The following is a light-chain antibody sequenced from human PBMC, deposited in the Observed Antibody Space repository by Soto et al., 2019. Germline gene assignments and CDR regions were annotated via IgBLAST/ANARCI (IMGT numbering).Light chain of an antibody. J-gene: IGLJ1*01. CDR3: ATWDDSLSGFV. Sequence: VLSQPPSSSGTPGQWVTISCSGSNPNIGTNYVYWYQQLPGMAPKLLLYKNNERPFGVPDRFSGSKSGTSASLAISGLRSEDEADYFCATWDDSLSGFVFGSGTKVTVL. V-gene: IGLV1-47*01. CDR1: NPNIGTNY. CDR2: KNN.